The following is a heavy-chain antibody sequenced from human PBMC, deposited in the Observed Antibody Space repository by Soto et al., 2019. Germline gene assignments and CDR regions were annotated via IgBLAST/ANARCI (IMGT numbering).Heavy chain of an antibody. V-gene: IGHV3-33*01. CDR2: IWYDGSNK. D-gene: IGHD3-16*01. CDR3: ARTGGGYFDY. CDR1: GFTFSTYG. J-gene: IGHJ4*02. Sequence: QVQLVESGGGVVQPGRSLRLCCAASGFTFSTYGMHWVRQAPGKGLEWVAVIWYDGSNKYYGDSVKGRFTISRDNSKNTLYLQMNSLRVEDTAVYYCARTGGGYFDYWGQGALVTVSS.